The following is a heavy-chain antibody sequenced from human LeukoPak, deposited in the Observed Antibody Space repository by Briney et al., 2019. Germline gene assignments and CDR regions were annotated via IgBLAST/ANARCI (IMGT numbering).Heavy chain of an antibody. CDR3: ARSSGSYYYYYMDV. D-gene: IGHD1-26*01. Sequence: ASVNVSCKASGGTFSSYAISWVRQAPGQGLEWMGGIIPIFGTANYAQKFQGRVTITADESTSTAYMELSSLRSEDTAVYYCARSSGSYYYYYMDVWGKGTTVTSSS. CDR2: IIPIFGTA. V-gene: IGHV1-69*13. CDR1: GGTFSSYA. J-gene: IGHJ6*03.